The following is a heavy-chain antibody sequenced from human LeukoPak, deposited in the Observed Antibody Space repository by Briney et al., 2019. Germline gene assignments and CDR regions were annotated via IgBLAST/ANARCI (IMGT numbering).Heavy chain of an antibody. CDR3: ARSPHILTGENFDY. J-gene: IGHJ4*02. D-gene: IGHD3-9*01. CDR1: GYTFTGYY. V-gene: IGHV1-2*02. Sequence: GASVKVSCKASGYTFTGYYMHWVRQAPGQGLEWMGWINSNSGGTNYAQKFQGRVTMTRDTSISTAYMELCRLRSDDTAVYYCARSPHILTGENFDYWGQGTLVTVSS. CDR2: INSNSGGT.